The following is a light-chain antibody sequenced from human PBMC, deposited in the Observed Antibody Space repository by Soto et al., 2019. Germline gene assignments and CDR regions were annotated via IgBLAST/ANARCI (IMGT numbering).Light chain of an antibody. CDR2: VAS. CDR1: QSVGRF. J-gene: IGKJ1*01. V-gene: IGKV3-11*01. Sequence: EIVLTQSPATLSLSPGEGATLSCRASQSVGRFLAWYQQKPGQAPRLLMYVASKRATGIPARFSGSGSETDFQLTISRLEPEDFAIYYCQQRSSWPRTFGRGTKVEI. CDR3: QQRSSWPRT.